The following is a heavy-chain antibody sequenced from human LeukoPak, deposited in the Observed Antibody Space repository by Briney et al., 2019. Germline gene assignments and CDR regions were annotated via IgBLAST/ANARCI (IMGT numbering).Heavy chain of an antibody. CDR2: INWNGGST. Sequence: PGGSLRLSCAASGFTFDDYGMSWVRQAPGKGLGWVSGINWNGGSTGYADSVKGRFTISRDNAKNSLYLQMNSLRAEDTALYYCARDSDQLYYFDYWGQGTLVTVSS. V-gene: IGHV3-20*04. CDR1: GFTFDDYG. CDR3: ARDSDQLYYFDY. D-gene: IGHD2-2*01. J-gene: IGHJ4*02.